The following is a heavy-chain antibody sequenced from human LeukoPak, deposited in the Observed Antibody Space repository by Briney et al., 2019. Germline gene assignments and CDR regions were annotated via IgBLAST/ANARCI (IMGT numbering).Heavy chain of an antibody. CDR2: IYYSGST. J-gene: IGHJ4*02. D-gene: IGHD5-24*01. Sequence: SETLSLTCTVSGGSISSGSYYWSWIRQPPGKGLEWIGYIYYSGSTNYNPSLKSRVTISVDTSKNQFSLKLSSVTAADTAVYYCARGDGYKLDYWGQGTLVTVSS. V-gene: IGHV4-61*01. CDR3: ARGDGYKLDY. CDR1: GGSISSGSYY.